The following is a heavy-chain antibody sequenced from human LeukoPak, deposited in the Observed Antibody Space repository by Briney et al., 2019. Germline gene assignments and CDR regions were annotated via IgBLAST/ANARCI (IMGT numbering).Heavy chain of an antibody. D-gene: IGHD3-22*01. CDR3: ARTYYYDSSGYQNYYFDY. Sequence: PGGSLRLSCAASGFTFSSYGMHWVRQAPGKGLEWVAVIWYDGSNKYYADSVKGRFTISRDNSENTLYLQMNSLRAEDTAVYYCARTYYYDSSGYQNYYFDYWGQGTLVTVSS. CDR1: GFTFSSYG. CDR2: IWYDGSNK. J-gene: IGHJ4*02. V-gene: IGHV3-33*01.